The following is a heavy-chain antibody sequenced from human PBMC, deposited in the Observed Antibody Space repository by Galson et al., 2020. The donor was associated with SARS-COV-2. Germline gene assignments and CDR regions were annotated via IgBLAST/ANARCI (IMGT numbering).Heavy chain of an antibody. D-gene: IGHD6-19*01. J-gene: IGHJ5*02. Sequence: SQTLSLTCTVSGDSISSYYWSWIRQPPGKGLEWIGYIYYSGSTNYNPSLKSRVTISVDTSKNQFSLKLSSGTAADTAVYYCARDLALHSSGWNGWFDPWGQGTLVTVSS. CDR1: GDSISSYY. CDR2: IYYSGST. CDR3: ARDLALHSSGWNGWFDP. V-gene: IGHV4-59*01.